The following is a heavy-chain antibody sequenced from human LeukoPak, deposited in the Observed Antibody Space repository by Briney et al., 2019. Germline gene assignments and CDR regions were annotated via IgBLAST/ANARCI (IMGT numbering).Heavy chain of an antibody. J-gene: IGHJ4*02. V-gene: IGHV1-2*06. CDR2: INPNSGGT. Sequence: EASVKVSCKASGYTFTGYYIHWVRQAPGQGLEWMGRINPNSGGTNYAQKFQGRVTMTRDTSISTAYMELRSLTSDDTAVYYCARVKDLDFWGQGTPVTDSS. CDR3: ARVKDLDF. D-gene: IGHD2-15*01. CDR1: GYTFTGYY.